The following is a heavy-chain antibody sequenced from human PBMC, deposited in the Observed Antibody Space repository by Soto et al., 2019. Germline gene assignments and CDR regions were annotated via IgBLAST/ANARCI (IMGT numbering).Heavy chain of an antibody. Sequence: GGSLRLSCTASGFTLQNYAMAWVRQAPGKGLEWVSTLIGGHYGTAYSYSVKGRFTVSRDNSKNCLYLQMNSLGVEDTAMYFCAKGKSTGDIDWFDPWGQGGLVTVSS. CDR1: GFTLQNYA. V-gene: IGHV3-23*01. CDR3: AKGKSTGDIDWFDP. CDR2: LIGGHYGT. J-gene: IGHJ5*02. D-gene: IGHD3-10*01.